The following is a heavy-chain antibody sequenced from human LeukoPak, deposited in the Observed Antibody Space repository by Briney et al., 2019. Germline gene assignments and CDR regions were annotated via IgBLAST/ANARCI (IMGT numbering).Heavy chain of an antibody. Sequence: GGSLRLSCAASGFTFRGHWMHWVRQAPGKGLVWISRSNIDGSITTYADSVKGRFTISRDNTKNTLYLQMNSLRAEDTAMDYCAKPNDKTARFDPWGQGTLVTVSS. CDR1: GFTFRGHW. CDR2: SNIDGSIT. J-gene: IGHJ5*02. CDR3: AKPNDKTARFDP. V-gene: IGHV3-74*01.